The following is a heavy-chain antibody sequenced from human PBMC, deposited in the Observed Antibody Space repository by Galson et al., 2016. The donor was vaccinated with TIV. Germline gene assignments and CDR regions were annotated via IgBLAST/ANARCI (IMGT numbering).Heavy chain of an antibody. CDR1: GDSIISDNW. J-gene: IGHJ5*02. D-gene: IGHD3-10*01. CDR3: ARHFLWLGDLAWFDP. Sequence: SETLSLTCAVSGDSIISDNWWTWVRQSPGKGLEWLGSIYQSGTAYYNPSLKRRVTISVDTSKNQFSLNLNSVTATDTAVYYCARHFLWLGDLAWFDPWGQGTLVTVSS. CDR2: IYQSGTA. V-gene: IGHV4-38-2*01.